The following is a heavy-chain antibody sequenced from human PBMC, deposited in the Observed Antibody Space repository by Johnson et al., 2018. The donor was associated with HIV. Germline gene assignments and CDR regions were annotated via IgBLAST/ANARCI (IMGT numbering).Heavy chain of an antibody. D-gene: IGHD2-2*01. Sequence: MQLVESGGGLVKPGGSLRLSCAASGFTFSNAWMSWVRQAPGKGLEWVGRIKSKTDGGKPDYAAPVKGRFTISRDDSKNTLYLQMNSLRAEDTAVYYCAVMTEIVVVPAATSDDAFDIWGQGTMVTVSS. V-gene: IGHV3-15*01. CDR2: IKSKTDGGKP. CDR1: GFTFSNAW. J-gene: IGHJ3*02. CDR3: AVMTEIVVVPAATSDDAFDI.